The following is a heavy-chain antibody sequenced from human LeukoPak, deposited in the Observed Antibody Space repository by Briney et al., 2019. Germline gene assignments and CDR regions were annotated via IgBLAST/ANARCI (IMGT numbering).Heavy chain of an antibody. CDR3: AKMGREYQLLSGGYYYGMDV. CDR1: GFTFSSYA. V-gene: IGHV3-23*01. D-gene: IGHD2-2*01. Sequence: PGGSLRLSCAASGFTFSSYAMSWVRQAPGKGLEWVSAISGSGGSTYYADSVKGRFTISRDNSKNTLYLQMNSLRAEDTAVYYCAKMGREYQLLSGGYYYGMDVWGQGTTVTVSS. J-gene: IGHJ6*02. CDR2: ISGSGGST.